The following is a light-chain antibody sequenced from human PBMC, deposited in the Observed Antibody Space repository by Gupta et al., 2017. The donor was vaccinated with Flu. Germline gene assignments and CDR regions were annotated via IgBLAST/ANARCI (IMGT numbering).Light chain of an antibody. Sequence: QSALTPPASVSGPPGPSITISCTGTSSDGASYTLGSWYQQRPGNDPKLMIDEGRKQPSGVSNRFSGSKSGHTASLTISGLQDEDEADYYCCANAGNPYVFGTGTKVTVL. V-gene: IGLV2-23*01. J-gene: IGLJ1*01. CDR3: CANAGNPYV. CDR1: SSDGASYTL. CDR2: EGR.